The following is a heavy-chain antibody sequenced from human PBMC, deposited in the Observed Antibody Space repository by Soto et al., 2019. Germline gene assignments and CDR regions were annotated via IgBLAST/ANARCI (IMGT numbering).Heavy chain of an antibody. CDR1: GYTFTSYG. CDR3: ARDTSRGEYDY. Sequence: QVQLVQSGAEVQKPGASVKVSCKASGYTFTSYGISWVRQAPGQGLEWMGWINVYNGNTNYAQKLQGRVTMTTDTSTRTAYLDLRRLRSADTAVYFCARDTSRGEYDYWGQGTLVTVSS. J-gene: IGHJ4*02. V-gene: IGHV1-18*01. CDR2: INVYNGNT. D-gene: IGHD3-10*01.